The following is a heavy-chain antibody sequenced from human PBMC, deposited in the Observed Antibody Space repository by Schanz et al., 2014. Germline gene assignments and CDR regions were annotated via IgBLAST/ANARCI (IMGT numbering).Heavy chain of an antibody. J-gene: IGHJ4*02. CDR1: GYTLSAYS. D-gene: IGHD3-22*01. V-gene: IGHV1-46*03. CDR3: AGAFDSSGYYCDY. Sequence: QVQLVQSGAEVKKPGASVKVSCKASGYTLSAYSLHWVRQAPGQGLEWMGIVNPSVRGTHFAREFQGRVTVTSDTSTSTVYMELSGLRSEDTAVYYCAGAFDSSGYYCDYWGQGTLVTVSS. CDR2: VNPSVRGT.